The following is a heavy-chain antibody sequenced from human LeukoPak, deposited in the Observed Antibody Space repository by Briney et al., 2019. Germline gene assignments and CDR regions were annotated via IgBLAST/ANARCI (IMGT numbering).Heavy chain of an antibody. J-gene: IGHJ4*02. CDR3: ARSGRTVADVFY. V-gene: IGHV4-34*01. Sequence: SETLSLTCAVYGGSFSGYYWNWIRQPPGKGLEWIGEINHSGSTNYNPSLKSRVTISVDTSKNQFSLKLSSVTAADTAVYYCARSGRTVADVFYWGQGTLVTVSS. CDR1: GGSFSGYY. CDR2: INHSGST. D-gene: IGHD6-19*01.